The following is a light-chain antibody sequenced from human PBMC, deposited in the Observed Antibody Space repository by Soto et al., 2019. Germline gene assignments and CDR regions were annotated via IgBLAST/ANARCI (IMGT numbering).Light chain of an antibody. CDR1: QSFSSSY. J-gene: IGKJ5*01. CDR3: QQYNRWPPIT. Sequence: EIVMTQSPATLSLSPGERATLSCRAIQSFSSSYLAWYQQKPGQAPRLLIYGASSRATGIPDRFSGSGSGTDFTLTIRRLEPEDFAVYYCQQYNRWPPITFGQGTRLEIK. V-gene: IGKV3-20*01. CDR2: GAS.